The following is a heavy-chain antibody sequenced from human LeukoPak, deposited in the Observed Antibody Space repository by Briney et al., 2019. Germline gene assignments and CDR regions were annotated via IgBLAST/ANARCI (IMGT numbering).Heavy chain of an antibody. V-gene: IGHV3-7*01. CDR1: GFTFSWYW. D-gene: IGHD6-13*01. J-gene: IGHJ4*02. CDR2: IKEDGSIK. CDR3: ARIGYSSSSIDY. Sequence: PGVSLRLSCAASGFTFSWYWMSWVRQAPGKGLEWAANIKEDGSIKYYVDSVKGRLTISRDNAKSSLYLQVNSLRAEDTALYYCARIGYSSSSIDYWGQGTLVTVSS.